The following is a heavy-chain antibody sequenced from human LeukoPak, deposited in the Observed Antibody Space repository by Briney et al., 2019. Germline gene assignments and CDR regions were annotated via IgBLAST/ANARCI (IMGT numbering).Heavy chain of an antibody. CDR3: ARMFPSAVVPAAIVSKKVSFFDY. V-gene: IGHV1-69*01. J-gene: IGHJ4*02. CDR2: IIPIFGTA. CDR1: GGTFSSYA. D-gene: IGHD2-2*02. Sequence: GSSVKVSCKASGGTFSSYAISWVRQAPGQGLEWMGGIIPIFGTANYAQKFQGRVTITADESTSTAYMELSSLRSEDTAVYYCARMFPSAVVPAAIVSKKVSFFDYWGQGTLVTVSS.